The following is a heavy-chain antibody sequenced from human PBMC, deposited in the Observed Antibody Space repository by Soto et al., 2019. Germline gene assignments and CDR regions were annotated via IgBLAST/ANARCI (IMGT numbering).Heavy chain of an antibody. CDR1: GFTFSSYS. CDR3: ASTRSDTAFDI. J-gene: IGHJ3*02. V-gene: IGHV3-48*01. CDR2: ISSSSSTI. Sequence: EVQLVESGGGLVQPGGSLRLSCAASGFTFSSYSMNWVRQAPGKGLEWVSYISSSSSTIYYADSVKGRFTISRDNAKNSLYLQMNSLRAEDTAVYYGASTRSDTAFDIWGQGTMVTVSS.